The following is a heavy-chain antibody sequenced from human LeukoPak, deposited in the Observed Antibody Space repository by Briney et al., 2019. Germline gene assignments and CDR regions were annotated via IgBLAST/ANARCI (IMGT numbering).Heavy chain of an antibody. J-gene: IGHJ5*02. D-gene: IGHD3-22*01. V-gene: IGHV1-69*01. CDR3: ARDQGITMIHNWFDP. Sequence: SVRVSCKASGGTFSSYAISWVRQAPGQGLEWMGGIIPIFGTANYAQKFQGRVTITADESTSTAYMELSSLRSEDTAVYYCARDQGITMIHNWFDPWGQGTLVTVSS. CDR2: IIPIFGTA. CDR1: GGTFSSYA.